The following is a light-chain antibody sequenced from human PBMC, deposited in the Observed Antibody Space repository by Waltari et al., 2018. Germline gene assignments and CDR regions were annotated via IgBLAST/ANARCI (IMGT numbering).Light chain of an antibody. Sequence: EIVLTQSPGPLSLSLADRATHSCRSRHRCSSSFFAWYQQKPGQAPWHLVYGASSRATGIPDRFSGGGSGTDFTLTISRLEPEDFAVYYCQQYVGSPPYTFGQGTKLEI. CDR1: HRCSSSF. CDR3: QQYVGSPPYT. J-gene: IGKJ2*01. V-gene: IGKV3-20*01. CDR2: GAS.